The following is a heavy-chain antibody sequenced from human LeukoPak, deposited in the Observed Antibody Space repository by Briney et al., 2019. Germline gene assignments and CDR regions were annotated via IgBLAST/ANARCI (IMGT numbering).Heavy chain of an antibody. Sequence: SVNVSCKASGGPFSSYAISWVRQAPGQPLECMGGIIPIFGTATYAQKFPCRVTITSDESTSTTYLALHSLLSEDPAVSCCSRLFGDAVAGRVSVWYFDLWGRGTLVTVSS. CDR3: SRLFGDAVAGRVSVWYFDL. D-gene: IGHD6-19*01. CDR1: GGPFSSYA. CDR2: IIPIFGTA. J-gene: IGHJ2*01. V-gene: IGHV1-69*01.